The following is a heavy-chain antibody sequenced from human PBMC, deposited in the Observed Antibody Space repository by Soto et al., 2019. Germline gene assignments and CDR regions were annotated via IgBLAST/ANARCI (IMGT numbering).Heavy chain of an antibody. CDR2: IKPDGSER. CDR3: ANRHLN. V-gene: IGHV3-7*01. Sequence: EVQMVESGGGLVQPGGSLRLSCAASGFTFSNYYMMWVRQAPGKGLEWVANIKPDGSERHYVDSVKGRFTISRDNAKNSLYLQMDSLRVEDTAVYYCANRHLNWGKGTMVTVSS. CDR1: GFTFSNYY. J-gene: IGHJ4*02.